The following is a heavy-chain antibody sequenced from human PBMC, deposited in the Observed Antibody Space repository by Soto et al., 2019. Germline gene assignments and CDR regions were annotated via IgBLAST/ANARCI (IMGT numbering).Heavy chain of an antibody. CDR2: ISGSGGGT. CDR1: GFTFSSYA. J-gene: IGHJ4*02. D-gene: IGHD6-13*01. V-gene: IGHV3-23*01. CDR3: AKHAAAAAPHY. Sequence: EVQLLESGGGLVQPGGSLRLSCAASGFTFSSYAMRWVRQAPEKGLEWVSLISGSGGGTYYADSVKGRFPISRDNSKNTLYLQMNTLRAEDTAVYYCAKHAAAAAPHYWGQGTLVTVSS.